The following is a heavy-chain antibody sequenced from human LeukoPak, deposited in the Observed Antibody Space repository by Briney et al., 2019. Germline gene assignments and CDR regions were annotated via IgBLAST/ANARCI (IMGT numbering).Heavy chain of an antibody. CDR2: INPDGSRI. CDR1: GFTLSNYW. D-gene: IGHD1-26*01. J-gene: IGHJ4*02. Sequence: PGGSLRLSCAASGFTLSNYWMHWVRQAPGKGPVWVSRINPDGSRIDYAESVRGRFTISRDSAKNTLYLQMNSLRAEDTAVYCCSRDFVGADDYWGQGTLVTVSS. CDR3: SRDFVGADDY. V-gene: IGHV3-74*01.